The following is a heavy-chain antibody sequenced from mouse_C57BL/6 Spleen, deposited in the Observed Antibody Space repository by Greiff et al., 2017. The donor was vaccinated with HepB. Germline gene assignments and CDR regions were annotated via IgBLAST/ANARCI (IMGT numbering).Heavy chain of an antibody. CDR2: INPKSGTT. Sequence: EVQLQQSGPELVKPGASVKISCKASGYSFTDYNMNWVKQSNGKGLEWIGVINPKSGTTSYNQKFKGKATLTVDQSSSTAYMQLNSLTSEDSAVYYCARWGTAQATGFDYWGQGTTLTVSS. V-gene: IGHV1-39*01. CDR3: ARWGTAQATGFDY. CDR1: GYSFTDYN. J-gene: IGHJ2*01. D-gene: IGHD3-2*02.